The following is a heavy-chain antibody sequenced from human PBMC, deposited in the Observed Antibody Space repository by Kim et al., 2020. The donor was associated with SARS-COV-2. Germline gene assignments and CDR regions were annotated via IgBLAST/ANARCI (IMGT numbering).Heavy chain of an antibody. J-gene: IGHJ4*02. Sequence: YAQKFQGRVTMTRNTSISTAYMELSSLRSEDTAVYYCARDMGVGATIENYWGQGTLVTVSS. V-gene: IGHV1-8*01. CDR3: ARDMGVGATIENY. D-gene: IGHD1-26*01.